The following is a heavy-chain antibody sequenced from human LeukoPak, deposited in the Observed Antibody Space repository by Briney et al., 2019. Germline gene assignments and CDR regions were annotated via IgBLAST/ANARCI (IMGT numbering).Heavy chain of an antibody. D-gene: IGHD3-16*02. CDR3: ARHGRDYVWGSYRYTSWYFDY. V-gene: IGHV4-59*08. CDR2: IYYSGST. J-gene: IGHJ4*02. CDR1: GGSISSYY. Sequence: SETLSLTCTVSGGSISSYYWSWIRQPPGKGREWIGYIYYSGSTNYNPSLKSRVTISVDTSKNQFSLKLSSVTAADTAVYYCARHGRDYVWGSYRYTSWYFDYWGQGTLVTVSS.